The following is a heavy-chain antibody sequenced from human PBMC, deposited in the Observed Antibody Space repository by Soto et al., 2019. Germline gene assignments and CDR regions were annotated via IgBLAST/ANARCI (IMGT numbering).Heavy chain of an antibody. CDR2: INHSGST. Sequence: PSETLSLTCAVYGGSFSGYYWSWIRQPPGKGLEWIGEINHSGSTNYNPSLKSRVTISVDTSKNQFSLKLSSVTAADTAVYYCARLLLFNYYGSGTERNWFDPWGQGTLVTVSS. D-gene: IGHD3-10*01. J-gene: IGHJ5*02. CDR3: ARLLLFNYYGSGTERNWFDP. CDR1: GGSFSGYY. V-gene: IGHV4-34*01.